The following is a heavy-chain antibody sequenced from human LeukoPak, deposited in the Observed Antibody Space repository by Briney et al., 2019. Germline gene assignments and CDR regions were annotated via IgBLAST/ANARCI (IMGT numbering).Heavy chain of an antibody. V-gene: IGHV5-10-1*01. CDR3: AKTGDPYYGSGSYGMDV. Sequence: GESLKISCKGSGYSFTSYWITWVRQMPGKGLEWMGRIDPSDSYTDYSPSFQGHVTISADKSISTAYLQWSSLKASDTAMYYCAKTGDPYYGSGSYGMDVWGQGTTVTVS. CDR2: IDPSDSYT. D-gene: IGHD3-10*01. J-gene: IGHJ6*02. CDR1: GYSFTSYW.